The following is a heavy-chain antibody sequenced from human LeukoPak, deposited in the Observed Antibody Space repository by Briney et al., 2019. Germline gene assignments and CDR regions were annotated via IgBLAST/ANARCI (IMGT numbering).Heavy chain of an antibody. D-gene: IGHD6-19*01. Sequence: SETLSLTCTVSGGSISTYYWSWIRQPPGKGLEWIGYIYYSGTTNYNPSLKSRVTMSVDTSKNQFSLNLSSVTAADTAVYYCARVPDSSGWKDNWFVPWGRGTLVTVSS. CDR3: ARVPDSSGWKDNWFVP. J-gene: IGHJ5*02. CDR1: GGSISTYY. CDR2: IYYSGTT. V-gene: IGHV4-59*12.